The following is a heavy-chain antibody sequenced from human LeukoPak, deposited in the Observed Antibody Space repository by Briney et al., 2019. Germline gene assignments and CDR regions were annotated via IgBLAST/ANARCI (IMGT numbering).Heavy chain of an antibody. CDR3: AARAYYGDYVGPDYYMDV. D-gene: IGHD4-17*01. CDR1: GCTLSSYA. Sequence: SVTVSCQASGCTLSSYAISWLRQAPGQGREWMGRIIPLFGTANYAQKFQGRVTITTAESTSTAYIELSSLRSEDTAVYYCAARAYYGDYVGPDYYMDVWGKGTTVTVSS. V-gene: IGHV1-69*05. J-gene: IGHJ6*03. CDR2: IIPLFGTA.